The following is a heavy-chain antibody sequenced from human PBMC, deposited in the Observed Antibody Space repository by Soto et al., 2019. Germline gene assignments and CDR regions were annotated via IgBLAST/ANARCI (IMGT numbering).Heavy chain of an antibody. CDR3: ARQGYYGSGSYYTFGGSDP. J-gene: IGHJ5*02. Sequence: SDTLSLTCSVSGGSISSGSYYWGWIRQPPGKGLEWIASIYYSGSTYYNPSLKSRVTIFVDTSKNQFSLKLSSVTAADTALYYCARQGYYGSGSYYTFGGSDPWGQGTLVTVSS. D-gene: IGHD3-10*01. CDR1: GGSISSGSYY. V-gene: IGHV4-39*01. CDR2: IYYSGST.